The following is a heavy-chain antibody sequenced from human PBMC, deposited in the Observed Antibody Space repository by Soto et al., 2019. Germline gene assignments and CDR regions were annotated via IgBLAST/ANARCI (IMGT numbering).Heavy chain of an antibody. V-gene: IGHV3-30-3*01. D-gene: IGHD6-19*01. J-gene: IGHJ5*02. CDR1: GFTFGSYA. CDR3: AKVADSGWTGGWFDP. CDR2: ISYDGLNE. Sequence: QVQLVESGGGVVQPGRSLRLSCAASGFTFGSYAMHWVRQAPGKGLEWVAVISYDGLNEYYADSVKGRFTISRDDSKNTLYLHMNGLRAEDTAVYYCAKVADSGWTGGWFDPWGQGTLVTVS.